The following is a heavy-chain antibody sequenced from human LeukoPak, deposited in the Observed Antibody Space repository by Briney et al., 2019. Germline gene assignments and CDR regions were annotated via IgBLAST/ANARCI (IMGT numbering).Heavy chain of an antibody. CDR3: ARDNGHKSVDY. CDR2: ISGYNGNT. J-gene: IGHJ4*02. Sequence: VASVKVSCKTSGYTFSSYGISWLRQAPGQGLEWMGWISGYNGNTNYLQKFQGRVTMTTDTSTSILHLEVRSLRSDDTAVYYCARDNGHKSVDYWGQGTLVTVSS. V-gene: IGHV1-18*01. CDR1: GYTFSSYG. D-gene: IGHD2-21*01.